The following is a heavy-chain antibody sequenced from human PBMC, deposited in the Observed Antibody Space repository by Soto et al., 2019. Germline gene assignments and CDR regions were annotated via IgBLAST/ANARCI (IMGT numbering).Heavy chain of an antibody. D-gene: IGHD2-15*01. V-gene: IGHV5-51*01. J-gene: IGHJ3*02. CDR3: ARHGVGYCSGGSCPPDAFDI. CDR2: IYPGDSDT. CDR1: GYRITSYW. Sequence: GESLKISCNGSGYRITSYWIGWVRQLPGKGLEWMGIIYPGDSDTRYSPSFQGQVTISADKSISTAYLQWSSLKASDTAMYYCARHGVGYCSGGSCPPDAFDIWGQGTMVTVSS.